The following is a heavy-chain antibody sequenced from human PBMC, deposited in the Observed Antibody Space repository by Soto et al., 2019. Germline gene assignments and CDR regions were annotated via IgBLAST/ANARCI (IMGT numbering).Heavy chain of an antibody. V-gene: IGHV4-4*07. J-gene: IGHJ4*02. CDR2: IFSSGST. Sequence: SETLSLTCTVSDGSINTFYWSWVRQPAGNGLEWIGRIFSSGSTSFNPSLESRVAMSVDTSKNHFSLNLSSVTAADMAVYYCAREGSYSAYNFAHGIQLWSFDFWGQGALVTVSS. CDR3: AREGSYSAYNFAHGIQLWSFDF. CDR1: DGSINTFY. D-gene: IGHD5-12*01.